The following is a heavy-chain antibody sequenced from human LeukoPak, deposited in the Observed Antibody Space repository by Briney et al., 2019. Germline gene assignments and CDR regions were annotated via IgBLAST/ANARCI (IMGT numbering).Heavy chain of an antibody. CDR1: GYTFTSYY. Sequence: ASVKVSCKASGYTFTSYYMHWVRQAPGQGLEWMGIINPSGGSTSYAQKFQGRVTITADESTSTAYMELSSLRSEDTAVYYCARGGARELLRGSYYFDYWGQGTLVTVSS. D-gene: IGHD1-26*01. J-gene: IGHJ4*02. CDR3: ARGGARELLRGSYYFDY. CDR2: INPSGGST. V-gene: IGHV1-46*01.